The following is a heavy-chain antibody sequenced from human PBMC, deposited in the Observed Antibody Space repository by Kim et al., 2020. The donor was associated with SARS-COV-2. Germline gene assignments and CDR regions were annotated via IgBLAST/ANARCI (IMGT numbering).Heavy chain of an antibody. Sequence: IARTSNNPSLKRRLAISVASSKNQFSLELSSVTAADTAVYYCARSNSFDSWGQGTLVTVSS. CDR2: IART. J-gene: IGHJ4*02. CDR3: ARSNSFDS. V-gene: IGHV4-30-2*04. D-gene: IGHD6-6*01.